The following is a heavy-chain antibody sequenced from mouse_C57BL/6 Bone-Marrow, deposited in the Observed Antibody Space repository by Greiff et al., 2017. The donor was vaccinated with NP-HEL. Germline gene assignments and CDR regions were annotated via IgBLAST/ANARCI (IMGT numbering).Heavy chain of an antibody. V-gene: IGHV14-3*01. CDR3: ARGGPSPSAY. J-gene: IGHJ3*01. CDR2: IDPADGET. Sequence: EVQLKESVAELVRPGASVKLSCTASGFTITNTYMHWVKQRPEQGLEWIGRIDPADGETQYAPKFQGKATITVDTSSNTAYLQLSSLTSEDTANYYGARGGPSPSAYWGQGTLVTVSA. D-gene: IGHD6-1*01. CDR1: GFTITNTY.